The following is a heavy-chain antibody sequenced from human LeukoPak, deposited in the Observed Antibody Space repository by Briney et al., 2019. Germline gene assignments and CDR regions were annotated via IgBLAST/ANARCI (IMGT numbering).Heavy chain of an antibody. J-gene: IGHJ4*02. V-gene: IGHV3-30-3*01. D-gene: IGHD2-21*01. Sequence: GGSLRLSCAASGFTFSSYAMHWVRQAPGKGLEWVAVISYDGSNKYYADSVKGRFTISRDNSKNTLYLQMNSLRAEDTAVYYCARDPGASIWDYFDYWGQGTLVTVSS. CDR1: GFTFSSYA. CDR3: ARDPGASIWDYFDY. CDR2: ISYDGSNK.